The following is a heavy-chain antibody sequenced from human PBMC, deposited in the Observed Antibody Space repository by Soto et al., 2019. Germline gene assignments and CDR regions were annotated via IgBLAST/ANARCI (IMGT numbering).Heavy chain of an antibody. D-gene: IGHD3-22*01. CDR2: ISYDGSNK. CDR3: ARGGSVITMIVVVPSDGFDI. V-gene: IGHV3-30-3*01. CDR1: GFTFSSYA. Sequence: QVQLVESGGGVVQPGRSLRLSCAASGFTFSSYAMHWVRQAPGQGLEWVAVISYDGSNKYYADSVKGRFTISRDNSKNTLYLQMNSLRAEDTAVYYCARGGSVITMIVVVPSDGFDIWGQGTMVTVSS. J-gene: IGHJ3*02.